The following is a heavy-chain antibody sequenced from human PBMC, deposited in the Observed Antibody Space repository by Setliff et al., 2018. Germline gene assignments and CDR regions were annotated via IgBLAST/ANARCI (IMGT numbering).Heavy chain of an antibody. J-gene: IGHJ3*02. CDR2: ISSSGSTI. Sequence: GESLKISCAASGFTFSSYEMNWVRQAPGKGLEWVSYISSSGSTIYYADSVKGRFTISRDNAKNSLYLQMNSLRAADTAVYYCARVPRLLSVRNAFDIWGRGTMVTVSS. D-gene: IGHD3-22*01. CDR1: GFTFSSYE. V-gene: IGHV3-48*03. CDR3: ARVPRLLSVRNAFDI.